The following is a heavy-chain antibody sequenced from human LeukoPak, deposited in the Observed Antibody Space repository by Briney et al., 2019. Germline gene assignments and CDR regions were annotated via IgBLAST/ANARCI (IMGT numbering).Heavy chain of an antibody. CDR2: TSSSSSYI. Sequence: GGSLRLSCAASGFTFSSYSMNWVRQAPGKGLEWVSSTSSSSSYIYYADSVKGRFTISRDNAKNSLYLQMNSLRAEDTAVYFCSRDLGTGRPHDFWGQGTLVTVSS. CDR1: GFTFSSYS. D-gene: IGHD1-1*01. CDR3: SRDLGTGRPHDF. V-gene: IGHV3-21*01. J-gene: IGHJ4*02.